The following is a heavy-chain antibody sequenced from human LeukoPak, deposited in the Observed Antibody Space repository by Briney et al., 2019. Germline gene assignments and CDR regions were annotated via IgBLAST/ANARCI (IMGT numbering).Heavy chain of an antibody. CDR2: ISSSSSYI. CDR1: EFTFSSYS. Sequence: GGSLRLSCAASEFTFSSYSMNWVRQAPGKGLEWVSSISSSSSYIYYADSVKGRFTISRDNAKNSLYLQMNSLRAEDTAVYYCARDYGDYVMDYWGQGTLVTVSS. CDR3: ARDYGDYVMDY. D-gene: IGHD4-17*01. V-gene: IGHV3-21*01. J-gene: IGHJ4*02.